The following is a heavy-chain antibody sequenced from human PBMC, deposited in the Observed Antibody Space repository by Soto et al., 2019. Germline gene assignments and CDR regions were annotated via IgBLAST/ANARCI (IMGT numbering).Heavy chain of an antibody. CDR3: ARIFPLRFLEWLPHFDY. CDR2: IFSNDEK. J-gene: IGHJ4*02. Sequence: SGPTLVNPTQTLTLTCTASGFSLSNARMGVSWIRQPPGKALEWLAHIFSNDEKSYSTSLKSRLTISKDTSKSQVVLTMTNMDPVDTATYYCARIFPLRFLEWLPHFDYWGQGTLVTVSS. D-gene: IGHD3-3*01. V-gene: IGHV2-26*01. CDR1: GFSLSNARMG.